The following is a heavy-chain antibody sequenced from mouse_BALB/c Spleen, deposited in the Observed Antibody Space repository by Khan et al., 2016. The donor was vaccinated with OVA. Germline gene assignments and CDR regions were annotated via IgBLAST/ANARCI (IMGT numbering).Heavy chain of an antibody. V-gene: IGHV2-9*02. CDR1: AFSLTSYG. CDR2: IWAGGST. CDR3: ARLEDI. Sequence: VDMVVSRPRLVAPSQSLSITCTVSAFSLTSYGVPLVRQPPGKGLQWLGVIWAGGSTNYNSALMSRLSISKDNSKSQVFLKMNSLQTDDTAMYYCARLEDIWGQGTTLTVSS. D-gene: IGHD1-3*01. J-gene: IGHJ2*01.